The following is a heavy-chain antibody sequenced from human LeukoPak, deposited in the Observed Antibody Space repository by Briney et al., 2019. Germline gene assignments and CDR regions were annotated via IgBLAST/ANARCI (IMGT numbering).Heavy chain of an antibody. D-gene: IGHD6-13*01. CDR2: INPNSGGT. V-gene: IGHV1-2*02. J-gene: IGHJ4*02. CDR1: GYTFTGYY. CDR3: ARLVVSSSWHFDY. Sequence: GASVKVSCKASGYTFTGYYMHWVRQAPGQGLEWMGWINPNSGGTNYAQKFQGRVTMTRDTSISTAYTELSRLRSDDTAVYYCARLVVSSSWHFDYWGQGTLVTVSS.